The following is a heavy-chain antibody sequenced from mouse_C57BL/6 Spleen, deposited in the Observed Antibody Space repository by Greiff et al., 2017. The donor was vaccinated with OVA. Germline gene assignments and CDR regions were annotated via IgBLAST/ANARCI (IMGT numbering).Heavy chain of an antibody. Sequence: QVQLQQPGAELVRPGTSVKLSCKASGYTFTSYWMHWVKQRPGQGLEWIGVIDPSDSYTNYNQKFKGKDTLTVDTSSSTAYMQLSSLTSEDSAVYYCARPYGSSYEGYWGQGTTLTVSS. J-gene: IGHJ2*01. CDR1: GYTFTSYW. CDR2: IDPSDSYT. D-gene: IGHD1-1*01. V-gene: IGHV1-59*01. CDR3: ARPYGSSYEGY.